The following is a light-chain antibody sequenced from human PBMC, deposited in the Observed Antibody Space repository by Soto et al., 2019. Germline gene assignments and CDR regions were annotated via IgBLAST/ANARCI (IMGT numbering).Light chain of an antibody. Sequence: EIVLTQSPGTLSLSPGERATLSCRASQSVSSNLAWYQQKPGQAPRLLIYGAPTRATGIAARFSGSGSGTEFTLPISSLQSEDFAVSYCQQYNDWPLTFGGGTKVDI. CDR1: QSVSSN. J-gene: IGKJ4*01. CDR2: GAP. CDR3: QQYNDWPLT. V-gene: IGKV3-15*01.